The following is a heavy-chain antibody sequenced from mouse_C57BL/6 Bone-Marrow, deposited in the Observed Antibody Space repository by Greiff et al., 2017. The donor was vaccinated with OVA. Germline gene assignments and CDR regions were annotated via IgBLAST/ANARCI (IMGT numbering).Heavy chain of an antibody. D-gene: IGHD2-5*01. CDR3: AGGSKPLDFDY. V-gene: IGHV14-2*01. Sequence: VQLQQSGAELVKPGASVKLSCTASGFNIKDYYMHWVKQRTEQGLEWIGRIDPEDGETKYAPKFKGKATITADPSSNTAYLQRISLTSEDTAVYYCAGGSKPLDFDYWGQCTTLTVSS. J-gene: IGHJ2*01. CDR1: GFNIKDYY. CDR2: IDPEDGET.